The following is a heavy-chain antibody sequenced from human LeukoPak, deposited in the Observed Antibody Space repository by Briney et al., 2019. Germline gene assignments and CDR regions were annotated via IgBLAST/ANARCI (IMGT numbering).Heavy chain of an antibody. J-gene: IGHJ1*01. CDR2: ISYDGSNK. V-gene: IGHV3-30*04. D-gene: IGHD6-13*01. Sequence: RRSLRLSCAASGFTFSSYAMHWVRQAPGKGLEWVAVISYDGSNKYYADSVKGRFTISRDNSKNTLYLQMNSLRAEDTAVYYCARVGIAAAGTRVYFQHWGQGTLVTVSS. CDR3: ARVGIAAAGTRVYFQH. CDR1: GFTFSSYA.